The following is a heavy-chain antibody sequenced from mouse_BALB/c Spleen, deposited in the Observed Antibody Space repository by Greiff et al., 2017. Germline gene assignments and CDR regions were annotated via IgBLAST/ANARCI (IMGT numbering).Heavy chain of an antibody. D-gene: IGHD1-1*01. V-gene: IGHV5-6*01. CDR3: ARGRGLTTVGANYAMDY. CDR1: GFTFSSYG. J-gene: IGHJ4*01. Sequence: EVKLVESGGDLVKPGGSLKLSCAASGFTFSSYGMSWVRQTPDKRLEWVATISSGGSYTYYPDSVKGRFTISRDNAKNTLYLQMSSLKSEDTAMYYCARGRGLTTVGANYAMDYWGQGTSVTVSS. CDR2: ISSGGSYT.